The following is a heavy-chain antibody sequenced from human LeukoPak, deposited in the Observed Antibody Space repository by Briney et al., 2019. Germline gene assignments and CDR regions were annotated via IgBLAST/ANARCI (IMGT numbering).Heavy chain of an antibody. CDR3: AKDKDTMIVVVIATPND. CDR1: GFTLSSYW. V-gene: IGHV3-7*03. Sequence: GGSLRLSCAASGFTLSSYWMSWVRQAPGKGLEWVANIKQDGSEKYYVDSVKGRFTTSRDNAKNSLYLQMNSLRAEDTAVYYCAKDKDTMIVVVIATPNDWGQETLVTVSS. J-gene: IGHJ4*02. D-gene: IGHD3-22*01. CDR2: IKQDGSEK.